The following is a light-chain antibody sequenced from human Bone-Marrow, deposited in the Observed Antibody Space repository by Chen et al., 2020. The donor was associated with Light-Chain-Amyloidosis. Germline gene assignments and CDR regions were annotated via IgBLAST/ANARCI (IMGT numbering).Light chain of an antibody. CDR2: DDS. CDR1: NIGSTS. V-gene: IGLV3-21*02. CDR3: WVWDRSSDRPV. J-gene: IGLJ3*02. Sequence: SYVLTQPSSVSVAPGQTATIACGGNNIGSTSVHWYQQTPGQAPLLVVYDDSDRPSGIPERVYGSNSRNTGTLTISRVEAGDEADYYCWVWDRSSDRPVFGGGTKLTVL.